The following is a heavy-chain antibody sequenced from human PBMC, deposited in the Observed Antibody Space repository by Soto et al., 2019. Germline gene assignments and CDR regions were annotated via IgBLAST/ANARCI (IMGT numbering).Heavy chain of an antibody. CDR3: ARQRKYDFWRKGLDV. Sequence: ASVKVSCKASGYTFTSHDIHWVRQATGQGLEWMGWMDPNSGVTGYAQKFQGRVTMTRDTSTNTAHMELSSLTSDDTAVYYCARQRKYDFWRKGLDVWGQGTTVTVSS. J-gene: IGHJ6*02. V-gene: IGHV1-8*01. D-gene: IGHD3-3*01. CDR2: MDPNSGVT. CDR1: GYTFTSHD.